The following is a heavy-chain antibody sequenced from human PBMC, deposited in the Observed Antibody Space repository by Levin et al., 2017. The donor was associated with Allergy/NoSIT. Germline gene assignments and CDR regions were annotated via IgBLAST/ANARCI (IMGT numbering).Heavy chain of an antibody. CDR3: AKTVTPFHFDY. V-gene: IGHV3-53*01. J-gene: IGHJ4*02. Sequence: SCAASGFTVSSNYMSWVRQAPGKGLEWVSVIYSGGSTYYADSVKGRFTISRDNSKNTLYLQMNSLRAEDTAVYYCAKTVTPFHFDYWGQGTLVTVSS. D-gene: IGHD4-17*01. CDR1: GFTVSSNY. CDR2: IYSGGST.